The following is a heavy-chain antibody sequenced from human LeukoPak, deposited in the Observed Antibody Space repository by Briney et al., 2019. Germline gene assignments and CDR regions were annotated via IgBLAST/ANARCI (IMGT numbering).Heavy chain of an antibody. Sequence: PGGSLRLSCTASGFTFGRYAMHWLRQAPGKGLEWVAVIAYDGSNKYSADSLKGQGRFTISRDNSKNTLYLQMNSLRAEDTAVYYCAGRYCSSTSCYGGNAFDIWGQGTMVTVSS. CDR3: AGRYCSSTSCYGGNAFDI. CDR1: GFTFGRYA. CDR2: IAYDGSNK. J-gene: IGHJ3*02. V-gene: IGHV3-30*14. D-gene: IGHD2-2*01.